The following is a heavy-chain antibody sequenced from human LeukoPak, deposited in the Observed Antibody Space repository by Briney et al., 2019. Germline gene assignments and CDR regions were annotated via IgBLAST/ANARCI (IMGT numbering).Heavy chain of an antibody. CDR1: GFNLRTSW. V-gene: IGHV3-74*01. Sequence: GGSLRLSCAVTGFNLRTSWIHWVRHSPGRGLGWVARINGEGSRISYADSVRGRFTISRDNAKNTAYLQMNSLRAEDTALYYCARDPGYYYYGMDVWGQGTTVVVSS. CDR3: ARDPGYYYYGMDV. CDR2: INGEGSRI. J-gene: IGHJ6*02.